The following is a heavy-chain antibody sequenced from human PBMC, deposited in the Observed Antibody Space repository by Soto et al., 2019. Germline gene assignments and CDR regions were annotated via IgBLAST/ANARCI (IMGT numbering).Heavy chain of an antibody. Sequence: QVQLVESGGGVVQPGRSLRLSCAASGFTFSSYAMHWVRQAPGKGLEWVAVISYDGSNTYYADSVKGRFTISRDNSKNTLYLQMNSLGAEDTAVYYCARDLGAYSSSGRYYYGMDVLGQGTTVTVSS. J-gene: IGHJ6*02. V-gene: IGHV3-30-3*01. CDR1: GFTFSSYA. D-gene: IGHD6-13*01. CDR3: ARDLGAYSSSGRYYYGMDV. CDR2: ISYDGSNT.